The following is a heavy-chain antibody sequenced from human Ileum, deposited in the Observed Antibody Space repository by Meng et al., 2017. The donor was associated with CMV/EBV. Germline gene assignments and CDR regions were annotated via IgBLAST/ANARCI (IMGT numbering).Heavy chain of an antibody. J-gene: IGHJ5*02. CDR1: GSSIRGYC. D-gene: IGHD3-9*01. V-gene: IGHV4-4*07. Sequence: QVRLQGSGPGLSNPSEALSPTCRVPGSSIRGYCWSWIRQPAGKGLEWIGRFTARGNTNYNPSLKSRVTMSLDTSLNQFSLRLNSVTAADTAVYYCARDVIRDDTGSWFDPWGQGTLVTVSS. CDR3: ARDVIRDDTGSWFDP. CDR2: FTARGNT.